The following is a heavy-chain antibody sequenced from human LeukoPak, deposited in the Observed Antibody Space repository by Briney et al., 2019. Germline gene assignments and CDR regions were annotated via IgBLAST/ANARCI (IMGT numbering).Heavy chain of an antibody. V-gene: IGHV3-11*01. J-gene: IGHJ4*02. CDR1: GFTFSDDD. D-gene: IGHD3-22*01. CDR2: ISSSSSTG. CDR3: ESSRPYYYDSSGYSFDS. Sequence: GRSLRLSCAASGFTFSDDDMSWIRQAPGKRLEWVSGISSSSSTGYYADSVKGRFDISRYKANNSLYLQMNSLRAADTAVYYSESSRPYYYDSSGYSFDSWGQGTLVTVSS.